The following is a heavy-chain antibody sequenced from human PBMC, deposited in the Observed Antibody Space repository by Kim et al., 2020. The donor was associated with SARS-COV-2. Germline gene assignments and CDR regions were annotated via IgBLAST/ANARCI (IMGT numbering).Heavy chain of an antibody. D-gene: IGHD5-12*01. CDR2: ISGIGVNK. Sequence: GGSLRLSCVGSGFTFDTYAMSWVRQAPGKGLEWVAVISGIGVNKFYADSVRGRLTISRDNSKNIVYLQMHSLTDEDTALYYCAIMPVMAGYHYLYYYGM. CDR1: GFTFDTYA. J-gene: IGHJ6*01. CDR3: AIMPVMAGYHYLYYYGM. V-gene: IGHV3-23*01.